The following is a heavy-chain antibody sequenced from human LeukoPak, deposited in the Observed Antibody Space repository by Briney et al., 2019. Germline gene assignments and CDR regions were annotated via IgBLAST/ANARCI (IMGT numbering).Heavy chain of an antibody. CDR3: ARDRAVTDVDYYYGMDV. CDR2: IYYSGST. J-gene: IGHJ6*02. CDR1: GGSISSYY. V-gene: IGHV4-59*01. D-gene: IGHD4-11*01. Sequence: SETLSLTCTVSGGSISSYYWNWIRQPPGKGLEWIGYIYYSGSTKYNPSIKSRVTISVGTSKNQFSLKLSSVTAADTAVYYCARDRAVTDVDYYYGMDVWGQGTTVTVSS.